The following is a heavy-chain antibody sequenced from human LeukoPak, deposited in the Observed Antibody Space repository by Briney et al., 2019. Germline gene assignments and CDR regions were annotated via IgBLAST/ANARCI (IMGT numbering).Heavy chain of an antibody. CDR3: ITPLPYSAQ. V-gene: IGHV3-15*01. Sequence: PGGSLRLSCVASGVTLSNYAMSWARQAPGKGLEWVGRIKPKTDGETTEYAAPVKDRFSISRDDSKSMMYLQMNSLKTEDTAVYYCITPLPYSAQGGQGTLVTVSS. D-gene: IGHD2-21*01. CDR1: GVTLSNYA. CDR2: IKPKTDGETT. J-gene: IGHJ4*02.